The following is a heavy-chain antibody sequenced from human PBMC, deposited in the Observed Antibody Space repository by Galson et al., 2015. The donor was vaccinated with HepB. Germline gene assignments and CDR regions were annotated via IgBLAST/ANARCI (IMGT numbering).Heavy chain of an antibody. V-gene: IGHV3-21*01. J-gene: IGHJ4*02. CDR3: VTEYQLLPVSIEYSSYGDY. CDR2: ISSTTRYI. CDR1: GFTFSSYG. Sequence: SLRLSCAASGFTFSSYGMNWVRQAPGKGLEWVSCISSTTRYIYYADSVKGRFTISRDNAKNSLYLQMNSLRAEDTAVYYCVTEYQLLPVSIEYSSYGDYWGQGTLVTVSS. D-gene: IGHD2-2*01.